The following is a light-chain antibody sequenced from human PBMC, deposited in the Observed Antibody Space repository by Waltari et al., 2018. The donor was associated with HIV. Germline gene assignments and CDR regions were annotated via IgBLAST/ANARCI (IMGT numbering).Light chain of an antibody. CDR1: SSNLGHNY. J-gene: IGLJ2*01. Sequence: QSVLTQPPSVSAAPGQKVTIPCSGSSSNLGHNYLSWYHQLPGTAPKLLIYATNKRPSEIPDRFSGSKSGTSATLGITGLQTGDEADYYCGTWDSSLSAVVFGGGTKVTVL. CDR3: GTWDSSLSAVV. V-gene: IGLV1-51*02. CDR2: ATN.